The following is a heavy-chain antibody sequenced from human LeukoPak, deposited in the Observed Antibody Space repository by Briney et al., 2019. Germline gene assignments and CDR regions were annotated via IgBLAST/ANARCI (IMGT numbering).Heavy chain of an antibody. CDR1: GYTFTGYY. Sequence: ASVKVSCKASGYTFTGYYMHWVRQAPGQGLEWMGWINPNSGGTNYAQKFQGRVTMTRDTSISTAYMELSRLRSDDTAVYYCARVPSYCSSTSCYSLDPWGQGTLVTASS. CDR3: ARVPSYCSSTSCYSLDP. J-gene: IGHJ5*02. D-gene: IGHD2-2*01. CDR2: INPNSGGT. V-gene: IGHV1-2*02.